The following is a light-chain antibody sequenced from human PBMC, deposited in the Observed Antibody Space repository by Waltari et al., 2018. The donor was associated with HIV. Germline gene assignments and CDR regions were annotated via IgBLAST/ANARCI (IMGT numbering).Light chain of an antibody. CDR2: AAS. Sequence: DIQLTQSPSFLSASAGDRVTITCRASQGISSYLAWYQQKPGKAPKLLIYAASALQSGVPSRFSGSGSGTVFTLTISSLQPEDFATYYCQQLNSYPITFGQGTRLEIK. V-gene: IGKV1-9*01. J-gene: IGKJ5*01. CDR1: QGISSY. CDR3: QQLNSYPIT.